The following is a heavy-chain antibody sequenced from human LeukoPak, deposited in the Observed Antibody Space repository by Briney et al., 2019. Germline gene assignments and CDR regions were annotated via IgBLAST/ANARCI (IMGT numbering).Heavy chain of an antibody. Sequence: ASVKVSCEASGYTFTSYGISWVRQAPGQGLEWMGWISAYNGNTNYAQKLQGRATMTTDTSTSTAYMELRSLRSDDTAVYYCARYYGDFPWFDPWGQGTLVTVSS. CDR3: ARYYGDFPWFDP. V-gene: IGHV1-18*01. CDR1: GYTFTSYG. D-gene: IGHD4-17*01. CDR2: ISAYNGNT. J-gene: IGHJ5*02.